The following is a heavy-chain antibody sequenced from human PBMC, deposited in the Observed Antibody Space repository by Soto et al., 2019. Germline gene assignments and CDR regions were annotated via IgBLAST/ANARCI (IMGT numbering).Heavy chain of an antibody. CDR2: INPNTGDT. Sequence: ASVKVSCKASGFTFTAYYAHWVRQAPGQGLEWMGWINPNTGDTNYAQKFEARVTMTRDTSISTAYMELNGLRSDDTAVYFCARDRPPDYWGQGSLVTVSS. CDR3: ARDRPPDY. V-gene: IGHV1-2*02. J-gene: IGHJ4*02. CDR1: GFTFTAYY.